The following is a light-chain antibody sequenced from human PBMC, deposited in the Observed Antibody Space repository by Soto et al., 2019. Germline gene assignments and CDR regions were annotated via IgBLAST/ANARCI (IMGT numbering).Light chain of an antibody. CDR1: SSNIGRNA. V-gene: IGLV1-44*01. CDR3: AAWDGSMKGVI. J-gene: IGLJ2*01. CDR2: SDN. Sequence: QSVLTQPPSASGTPGQRITISCFGSSSNIGRNAVHWYQQLPGTAPKLLLYSDNHRPSGVPARFSGSKSGTSASLAISGLQSEDEADYYCAAWDGSMKGVIFGGGTKLTVL.